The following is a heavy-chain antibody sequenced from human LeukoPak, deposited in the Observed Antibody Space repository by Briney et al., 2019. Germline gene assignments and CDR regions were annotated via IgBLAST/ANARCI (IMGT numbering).Heavy chain of an antibody. J-gene: IGHJ6*02. CDR2: TYYSGST. D-gene: IGHD3-9*01. CDR3: ARGPDFDWLLSNYYGMDV. CDR1: GGPISSYY. Sequence: SETLSLTCTVSGGPISSYYWSWIRQPPGKGLEWIGYTYYSGSTNYNPSLKSRVTISVDTSKNQFSLKLSSVTAADTAVYYCARGPDFDWLLSNYYGMDVWGQGTTVTVSS. V-gene: IGHV4-59*01.